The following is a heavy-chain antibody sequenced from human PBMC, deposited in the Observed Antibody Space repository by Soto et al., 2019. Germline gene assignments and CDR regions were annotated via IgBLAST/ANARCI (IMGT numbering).Heavy chain of an antibody. CDR1: GGSISSYY. Sequence: QVQLQESGPGLVKPSETLSLTCTVSGGSISSYYWSWIRQPPGKGLEWIGYIYYSGSTNYNPSLKSRVTISVDTSKNQFSLKLSSVTSADTAVYYCARRGGSGSYPAPCDYWGQGTLVTVSS. V-gene: IGHV4-59*08. J-gene: IGHJ4*02. CDR3: ARRGGSGSYPAPCDY. CDR2: IYYSGST. D-gene: IGHD3-10*01.